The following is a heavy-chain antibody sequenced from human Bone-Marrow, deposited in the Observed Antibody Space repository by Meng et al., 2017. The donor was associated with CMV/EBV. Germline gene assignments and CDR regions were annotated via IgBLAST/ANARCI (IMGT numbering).Heavy chain of an antibody. CDR1: GGSFSGYY. V-gene: IGHV4-34*01. Sequence: SETLSLTCAVYGGSFSGYYWSWIRQPPGKGLEWIGEINHSGSTNYNPSLKSRVTISVDTSKNQFSLKLSSVTAADTAVYYRARGGNIVVVTVAIRCQYYFDYWGQGTLVTVSS. CDR2: INHSGST. J-gene: IGHJ4*02. CDR3: ARGGNIVVVTVAIRCQYYFDY. D-gene: IGHD2-2*01.